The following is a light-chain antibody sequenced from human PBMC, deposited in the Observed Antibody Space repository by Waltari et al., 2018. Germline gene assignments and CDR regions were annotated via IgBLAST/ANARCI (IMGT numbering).Light chain of an antibody. J-gene: IGKJ1*01. V-gene: IGKV3-20*01. CDR1: QGASKY. CDR3: QKYGTLPAT. CDR2: DAS. Sequence: EIVLTQSPGTLSLSPGERATLSCRASQGASKYLAWYQQKPGQAPRLLIYDASTRATGIPDRFSATGWGTDFSLSISRLEPEDFAVYYCQKYGTLPATFGQGTKVQMK.